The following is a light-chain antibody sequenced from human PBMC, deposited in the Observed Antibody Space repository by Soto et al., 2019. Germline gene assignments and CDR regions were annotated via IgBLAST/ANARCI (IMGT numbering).Light chain of an antibody. CDR2: DVS. Sequence: QSALTQPASVSGSPGQSITISCTGTSSDVGDYNYVSWYQQHPGKAPKVMIYDVSNRPSGVSNRFSGSKSGNTASLTISGLQAEDEADYYCSSCTSSSTLVFGTGTKLTVL. J-gene: IGLJ1*01. CDR3: SSCTSSSTLV. V-gene: IGLV2-14*01. CDR1: SSDVGDYNY.